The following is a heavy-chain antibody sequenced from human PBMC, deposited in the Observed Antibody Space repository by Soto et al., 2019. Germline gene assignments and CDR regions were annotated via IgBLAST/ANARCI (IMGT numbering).Heavy chain of an antibody. J-gene: IGHJ4*02. CDR1: GFTFDDYA. CDR2: ISWNSGSI. CDR3: AKDMGNTVEMATAPFDY. Sequence: GGSLRLSCAASGFTFDDYAMHWVRQAPGKGLEWVSGISWNSGSIGYADSVKGRFTISRDNAKNSLYLQMNSLRAEDTALYYCAKDMGNTVEMATAPFDYWGQGTLVIRSS. D-gene: IGHD5-18*01. V-gene: IGHV3-9*01.